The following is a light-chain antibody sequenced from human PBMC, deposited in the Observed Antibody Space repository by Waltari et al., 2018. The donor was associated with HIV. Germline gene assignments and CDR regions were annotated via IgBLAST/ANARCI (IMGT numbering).Light chain of an antibody. CDR1: VLAKKH. V-gene: IGLV3-27*01. CDR2: KDT. Sequence: SYELTQPSSVSVSPGQTARLTCSGAVLAKKHARWVQQKSGQAPLVVLYKDTERPSEILGQFTASSSCYTLTLTVTGPQVEDEHDYYSYFATDDYRVVLGGRTQLTVL. CDR3: YFATDDYRVV. J-gene: IGLJ2*01.